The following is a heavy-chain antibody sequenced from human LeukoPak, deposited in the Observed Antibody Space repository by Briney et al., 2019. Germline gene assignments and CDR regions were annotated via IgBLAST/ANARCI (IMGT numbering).Heavy chain of an antibody. Sequence: ASVKVSCKASGYTFTDYYLHWVRQAPGHGLEWMGWINPKTGVTKYAQNFQGRVTMTRDTSINTAYLEVSRLRSDDTAVFYCARDLAMYSPDLDYWGQGTLVTVSS. CDR3: ARDLAMYSPDLDY. D-gene: IGHD1-26*01. V-gene: IGHV1-2*02. CDR2: INPKTGVT. CDR1: GYTFTDYY. J-gene: IGHJ4*02.